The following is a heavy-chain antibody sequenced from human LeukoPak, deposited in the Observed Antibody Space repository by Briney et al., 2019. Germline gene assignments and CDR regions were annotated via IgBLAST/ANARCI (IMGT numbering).Heavy chain of an antibody. Sequence: GGSLRLSCAASGFTFSNYWMGWVRQAPGKGLEWVSAISGSGGSTYYAGSVKGRFTISRDNSKNTLYLQMNSLRAEDTAVYYCAKDWAGVRPLDAFDIWGQGTMVTVSS. V-gene: IGHV3-23*01. CDR1: GFTFSNYW. D-gene: IGHD1-1*01. CDR2: ISGSGGST. J-gene: IGHJ3*02. CDR3: AKDWAGVRPLDAFDI.